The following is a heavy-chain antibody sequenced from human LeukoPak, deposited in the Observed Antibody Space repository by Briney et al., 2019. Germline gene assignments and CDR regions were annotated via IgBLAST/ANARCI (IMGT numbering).Heavy chain of an antibody. D-gene: IGHD6-13*01. CDR3: ARLRAGQTDY. Sequence: SETLSLTCTVSGGSISSSTYYWGWIRQPPGKGLGWIGNIYYDGSTYYSPSVKSRVTISIDTSKNQFSLKLSSVTAADTAVYYCARLRAGQTDYWGQGTLVTVSS. J-gene: IGHJ4*02. V-gene: IGHV4-39*07. CDR2: IYYDGST. CDR1: GGSISSSTYY.